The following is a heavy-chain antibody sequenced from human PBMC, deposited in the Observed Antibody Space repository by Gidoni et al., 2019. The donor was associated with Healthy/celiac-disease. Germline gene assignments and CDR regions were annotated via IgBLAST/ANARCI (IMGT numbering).Heavy chain of an antibody. V-gene: IGHV3-23*01. CDR2: ISGSGGST. CDR3: AKVRLYCSGGSCYLGYFDL. D-gene: IGHD2-15*01. Sequence: EVQLLESGGGLVQPGGSLRLSGAASGFTFSSSAMSWVRQAPGKGLEWVSAISGSGGSTYYADSVKGRFTISRDNSKNTLYLQMNSLRAEDTAVYYCAKVRLYCSGGSCYLGYFDLWGRGTLVTVSS. CDR1: GFTFSSSA. J-gene: IGHJ2*01.